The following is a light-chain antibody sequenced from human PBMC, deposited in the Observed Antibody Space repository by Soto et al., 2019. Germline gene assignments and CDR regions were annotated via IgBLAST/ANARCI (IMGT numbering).Light chain of an antibody. V-gene: IGKV3-20*01. Sequence: EIVMKQSPGTLSLSPGERATLSCRASQSVPSDLLAWYRNKPGQAPRLLIYGASSRATGVPDRVSGSGSGTDFTLTIIRLEPEDFAVYYCQQYGNFPYTFGQGTKVEIK. CDR2: GAS. CDR3: QQYGNFPYT. CDR1: QSVPSDL. J-gene: IGKJ2*01.